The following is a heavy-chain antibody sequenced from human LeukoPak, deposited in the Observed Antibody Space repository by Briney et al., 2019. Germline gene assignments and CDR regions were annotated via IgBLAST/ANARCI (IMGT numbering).Heavy chain of an antibody. V-gene: IGHV3-30*18. CDR2: ISYDGSNK. CDR1: GFTFSSYG. J-gene: IGHJ3*02. CDR3: AKGRDIWFGELLYAFDI. Sequence: GGSLRLSCAASGFTFSSYGMHWVRQAPGKGLEWVAVISYDGSNKYYADSVKGRFTISRDNSKNTLYLQMNSLRAEDTAVYYCAKGRDIWFGELLYAFDIWGQGTMVTVSS. D-gene: IGHD3-10*01.